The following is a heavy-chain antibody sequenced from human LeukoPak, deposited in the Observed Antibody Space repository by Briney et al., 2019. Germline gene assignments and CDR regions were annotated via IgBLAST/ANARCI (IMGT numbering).Heavy chain of an antibody. V-gene: IGHV3-30-3*01. D-gene: IGHD7-27*01. CDR2: ISYDGSNK. CDR3: ARDRLRGNWGSRGIDY. Sequence: PGGSLRLSCAASGFTFSSYAMHWVRQAPGKGLEWVAVISYDGSNKYYADSVKGRFTISGDNSKNTLYLQMNSLRAEDTAVYYCARDRLRGNWGSRGIDYWGQGTLVTVSS. CDR1: GFTFSSYA. J-gene: IGHJ4*02.